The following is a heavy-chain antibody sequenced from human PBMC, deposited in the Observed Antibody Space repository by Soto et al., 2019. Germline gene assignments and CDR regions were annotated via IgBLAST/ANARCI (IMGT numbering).Heavy chain of an antibody. J-gene: IGHJ6*02. CDR2: ISYDGSNK. Sequence: GGSLRLSCAASGFTFSSYAMHWVRQAPGKGLEWVAVISYDGSNKYYADSVKGRFTISRDNSKNTLYLQMNSLRAEDTAVYYCARDVAATPKYYYYGMDGWGQGNTVTVSS. V-gene: IGHV3-30-3*01. CDR3: ARDVAATPKYYYYGMDG. D-gene: IGHD2-15*01. CDR1: GFTFSSYA.